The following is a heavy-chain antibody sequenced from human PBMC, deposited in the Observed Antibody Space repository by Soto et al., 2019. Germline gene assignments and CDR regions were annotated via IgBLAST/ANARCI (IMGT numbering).Heavy chain of an antibody. CDR2: ISYSGST. CDR1: GGSVSSGSYY. D-gene: IGHD5-12*01. J-gene: IGHJ4*02. Sequence: SETLSLTCTVSGGSVSSGSYYWSWIRQPPGTGLEWIGYISYSGSTYFHPSFQSRLTMSIDRTRNQFSLKLSSVTAADMAVYYCARGGGYDSFDYWGQGTLVTVSS. CDR3: ARGGGYDSFDY. V-gene: IGHV4-61*01.